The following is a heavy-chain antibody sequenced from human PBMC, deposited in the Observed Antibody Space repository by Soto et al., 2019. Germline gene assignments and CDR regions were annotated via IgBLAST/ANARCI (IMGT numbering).Heavy chain of an antibody. CDR3: TRDAGGCYDNWFNP. V-gene: IGHV3-21*01. J-gene: IGHJ5*02. CDR1: TFTSYS. CDR2: ISSGSAYI. D-gene: IGHD3-16*01. Sequence: EVQLVESGGGLVKPGGSLRLSCTFTFTSYSLNWVRQAPGKGLEWVSSISSGSAYIKYADSVKGRFTISRDNANNLLYLQMRRLRVDDTAVYYCTRDAGGCYDNWFNPWGQGTLVTVSS.